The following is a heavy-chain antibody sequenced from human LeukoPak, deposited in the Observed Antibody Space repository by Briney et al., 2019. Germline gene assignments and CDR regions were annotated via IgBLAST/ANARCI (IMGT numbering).Heavy chain of an antibody. CDR1: GYTFTYYD. V-gene: IGHV1-8*01. D-gene: IGHD5-12*01. CDR3: VRRLDTIEFDP. J-gene: IGHJ5*02. Sequence: VSVKVSCKATGYTFTYYDINWVRQATGQGLEWMGWMNPNSGNTVYAQKFQGRVSMTSDTSMTTAYMELSGLTFDDTAVYYCVRRLDTIEFDPWGQGTLVTVSS. CDR2: MNPNSGNT.